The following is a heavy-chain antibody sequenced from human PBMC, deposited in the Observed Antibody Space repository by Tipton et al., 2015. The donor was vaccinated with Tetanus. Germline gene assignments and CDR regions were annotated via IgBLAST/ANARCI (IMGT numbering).Heavy chain of an antibody. CDR1: GFSFGSYG. Sequence: SLRLSCAASGFSFGSYGMHWVRQAPGKGLEWVAVIWYDGRNKNYAASVKGRFSISRDNSNNTLYLQMNSVRAEDTAVYYCARVLTVGATFDYWGQGTLVTVSS. V-gene: IGHV3-33*01. J-gene: IGHJ4*02. CDR3: ARVLTVGATFDY. CDR2: IWYDGRNK. D-gene: IGHD1-26*01.